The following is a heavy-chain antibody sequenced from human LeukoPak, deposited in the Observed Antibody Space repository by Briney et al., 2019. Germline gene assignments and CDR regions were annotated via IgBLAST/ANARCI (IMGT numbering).Heavy chain of an antibody. Sequence: SETLSLTCTVSGGSISSSSYYWGWIRQPPGKGLEWIGSIYYSGSTYYNPSLKSRVTISVDTSKNQFSLKLSSVTAAGTAVYYCARHVRAAVAGRIDYWGQGTLVTVSS. CDR3: ARHVRAAVAGRIDY. CDR1: GGSISSSSYY. V-gene: IGHV4-39*01. J-gene: IGHJ4*02. CDR2: IYYSGST. D-gene: IGHD6-19*01.